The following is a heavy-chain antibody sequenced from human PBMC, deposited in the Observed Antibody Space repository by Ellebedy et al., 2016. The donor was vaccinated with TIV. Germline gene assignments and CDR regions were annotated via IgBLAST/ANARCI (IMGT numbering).Heavy chain of an antibody. J-gene: IGHJ4*02. Sequence: GESLKISCATSGFTFTYTWMHWIRQAPGKGLEWVSRISRDGDIRGYAEFAKGRFTVSRDNTKNTLYLQMGGLRADDSAVYYCATDEGGSYDSWGQGTRVSVSS. V-gene: IGHV3-74*01. CDR1: GFTFTYTW. CDR3: ATDEGGSYDS. D-gene: IGHD1-26*01. CDR2: ISRDGDIR.